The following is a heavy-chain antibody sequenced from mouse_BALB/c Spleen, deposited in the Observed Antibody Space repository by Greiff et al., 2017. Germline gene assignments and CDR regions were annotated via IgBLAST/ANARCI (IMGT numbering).Heavy chain of an antibody. CDR2: IWAGGST. D-gene: IGHD2-3*01. CDR1: GFSLTSYG. J-gene: IGHJ4*01. Sequence: VKLVESGPGLVAPSQSLSITCTVSGFSLTSYGVHWVRQPPGKGLEWLGVIWAGGSTNYNSALMSRLSISKDNSKSQVFLKMNSLQTDDTAMYYCARDRDGYYKAMDYWGQGTSVTVSS. CDR3: ARDRDGYYKAMDY. V-gene: IGHV2-9*02.